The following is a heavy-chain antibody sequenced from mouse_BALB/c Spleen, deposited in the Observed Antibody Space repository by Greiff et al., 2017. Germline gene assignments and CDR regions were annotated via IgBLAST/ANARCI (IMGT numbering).Heavy chain of an antibody. D-gene: IGHD3-2*02. V-gene: IGHV5-9-4*01. J-gene: IGHJ4*01. CDR1: GFTFSSYA. Sequence: DVMLVESGGGLVKPGGSLKLSCAASGFTFSSYAMSWVRQSPEKRLEWVAEISSGGSYTYYPDTVTGRFTISRDNAKNTLYLEMSSLRSEDTAMYYCARDKATEGAMDYWGQGTSVTVSS. CDR3: ARDKATEGAMDY. CDR2: ISSGGSYT.